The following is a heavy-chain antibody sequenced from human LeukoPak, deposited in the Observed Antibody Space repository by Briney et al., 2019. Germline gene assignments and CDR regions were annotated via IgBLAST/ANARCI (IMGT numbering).Heavy chain of an antibody. V-gene: IGHV1-2*02. CDR3: ARDVGVVTGIQRYNWFDL. Sequence: ASVKVSCKASGYTFTGYYMHWVRQAPRQGLEWLGWINSNSGGTYHAQKFQGRVTMTRDTSISTAYMELSRLRSDDTAVYYCARDVGVVTGIQRYNWFDLWGQGTLVTVSS. D-gene: IGHD2-21*02. CDR2: INSNSGGT. J-gene: IGHJ5*02. CDR1: GYTFTGYY.